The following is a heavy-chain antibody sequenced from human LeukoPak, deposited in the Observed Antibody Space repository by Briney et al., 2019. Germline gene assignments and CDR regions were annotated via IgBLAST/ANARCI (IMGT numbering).Heavy chain of an antibody. Sequence: ASVKASCKASGYTFTSYSMHWVRQAPGQGLEWMGIINPSGGSTSYAQKFQGRVTMTRDMSASTVYMELSSLRSEDTAVCYCARRYLYYFDYWGQGTLVTVSS. CDR2: INPSGGST. V-gene: IGHV1-46*01. CDR1: GYTFTSYS. D-gene: IGHD1-1*01. CDR3: ARRYLYYFDY. J-gene: IGHJ4*02.